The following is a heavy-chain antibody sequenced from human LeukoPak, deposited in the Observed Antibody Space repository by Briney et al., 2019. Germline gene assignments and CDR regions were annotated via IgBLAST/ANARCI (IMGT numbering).Heavy chain of an antibody. CDR3: ARGDYYYGMDV. D-gene: IGHD1-26*01. J-gene: IGHJ6*02. CDR1: GFTFSIYD. Sequence: GGSLRLSCAASGFTFSIYDMHWVRQATGKGLEWVSAIGTAGDTYYPGSVKGRFTISRENAKNSLYLQMNSLRAGDTAVYYCARGDYYYGMDVWGQGTTVTVSS. CDR2: IGTAGDT. V-gene: IGHV3-13*01.